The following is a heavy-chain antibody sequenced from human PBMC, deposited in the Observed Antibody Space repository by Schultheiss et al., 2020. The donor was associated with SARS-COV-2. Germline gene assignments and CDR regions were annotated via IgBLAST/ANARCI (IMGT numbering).Heavy chain of an antibody. CDR2: ISGSGGST. CDR1: GFTFSSYA. J-gene: IGHJ3*02. D-gene: IGHD2-2*01. CDR3: AKDRGYCSSTSCGDAFDI. V-gene: IGHV3-23*01. Sequence: GGSLRLSCAASGFTFSSYAMSWVRQAPGKGLEWVSAISGSGGSTYYADSVKGRFTISRDNSKNTLYLQMNSLRAEDTAVYYCAKDRGYCSSTSCGDAFDIWGQGTMVTV.